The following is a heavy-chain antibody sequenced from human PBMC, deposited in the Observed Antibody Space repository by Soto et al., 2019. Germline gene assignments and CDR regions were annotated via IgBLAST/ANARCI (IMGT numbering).Heavy chain of an antibody. D-gene: IGHD2-2*01. CDR1: GFTFSSYS. Sequence: PGGSLRLSCAASGFTFSSYSMNWVRQAPGKGLEWVSYISSSSSSIYYADSVKGRFTISRDNSKNTLYLQMNSLRDEDTAVYYCAKDDCSSTSCYGYWGQGTLVTVSS. V-gene: IGHV3-48*02. CDR2: ISSSSSSI. CDR3: AKDDCSSTSCYGY. J-gene: IGHJ4*02.